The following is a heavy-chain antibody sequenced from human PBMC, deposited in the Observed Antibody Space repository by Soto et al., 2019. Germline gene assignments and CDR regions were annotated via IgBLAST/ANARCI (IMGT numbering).Heavy chain of an antibody. CDR2: IIPIFGTA. V-gene: IGHV1-69*12. J-gene: IGHJ2*01. CDR1: GGTFSSYT. CDR3: ARGNHRWLQLWYFDL. Sequence: QVQLVQSGAEVKKPGSSVTVSCKASGGTFSSYTISWVRQAPGQGLEWMGGIIPIFGTANYAQKSQGRVTITAVESTSTAYMELSSLRSEDTAVYYCARGNHRWLQLWYFDLWGRGTLVTVSS. D-gene: IGHD5-12*01.